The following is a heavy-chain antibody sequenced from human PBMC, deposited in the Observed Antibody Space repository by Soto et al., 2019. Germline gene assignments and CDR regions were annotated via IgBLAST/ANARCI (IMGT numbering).Heavy chain of an antibody. V-gene: IGHV1-2*04. Sequence: ASVKVSCKASGYTFTGYYMHWVRQAPGQGLEWMGWINPNSGGTNYAQKFQGWVTMTRDTSISTAYMELSRLRSDDTAVYYCARTYSSSSHWHYYMDVWGKGTTVTVSS. J-gene: IGHJ6*03. D-gene: IGHD6-6*01. CDR3: ARTYSSSSHWHYYMDV. CDR2: INPNSGGT. CDR1: GYTFTGYY.